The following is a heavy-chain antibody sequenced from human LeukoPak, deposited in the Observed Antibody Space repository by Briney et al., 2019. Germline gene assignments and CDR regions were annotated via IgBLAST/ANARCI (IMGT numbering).Heavy chain of an antibody. V-gene: IGHV5-51*01. J-gene: IGHJ4*02. CDR1: GYSFTSYW. CDR2: IYPGDSDT. CDR3: ARSYYYDSSGIDY. D-gene: IGHD3-22*01. Sequence: GEPLKISCNASGYSFTSYWIGWVRPMPVKGLEWIGIIYPGDSDTRYSPSFQGQVTISADKSISTAYLQWSSLKASDTAMYYCARSYYYDSSGIDYWGQGTLVTVSS.